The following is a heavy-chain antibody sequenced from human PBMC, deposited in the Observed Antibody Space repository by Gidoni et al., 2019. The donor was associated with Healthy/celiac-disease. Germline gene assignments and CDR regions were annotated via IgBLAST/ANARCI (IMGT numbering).Heavy chain of an antibody. D-gene: IGHD3-10*01. CDR3: ARDRHYGLTGYDAFDI. CDR1: GFPVSRNY. CDR2: IYSGGST. Sequence: EVQLVESGGGLVQPGGSLRLSCAASGFPVSRNYMSWVRQAPGKGLEWVSVIYSGGSTYYADSVKGRFTISRDNSKNTLYLQMNSLRAEDTAVYYCARDRHYGLTGYDAFDIWGQGTMVTVSS. V-gene: IGHV3-66*01. J-gene: IGHJ3*02.